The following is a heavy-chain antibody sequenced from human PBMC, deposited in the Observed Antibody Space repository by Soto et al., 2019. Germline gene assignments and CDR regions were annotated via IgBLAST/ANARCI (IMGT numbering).Heavy chain of an antibody. CDR2: ISYDGSNK. D-gene: IGHD3-3*01. CDR1: GFTFSSYG. V-gene: IGHV3-30*18. Sequence: GGSLRLSCAASGFTFSSYGMHWVRQAPGKGLEWVAVISYDGSNKYYADSVKGRFTISRDNSKNTLYLQMNSLRAEDTAVYYCAKDGENYDFWSGYSYYYYMDVWGKGTTVTVSS. CDR3: AKDGENYDFWSGYSYYYYMDV. J-gene: IGHJ6*03.